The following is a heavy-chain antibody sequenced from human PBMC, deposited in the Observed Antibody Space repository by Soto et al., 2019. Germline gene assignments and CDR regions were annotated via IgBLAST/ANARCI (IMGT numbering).Heavy chain of an antibody. D-gene: IGHD2-15*01. CDR2: IIPIFGTA. Sequence: QVQLVQCGAEVKKPGSSVKVSCKAPGGTFSSYAISWVRQAPGQGLEWMGGIIPIFGTANYAKKFQGRVTITADESTSTGYMELSSLRSEDTAVYYCARSQGGSSSLDIYYYYYYGMDVWGQGTTVTVSS. CDR1: GGTFSSYA. J-gene: IGHJ6*02. V-gene: IGHV1-69*01. CDR3: ARSQGGSSSLDIYYYYYYGMDV.